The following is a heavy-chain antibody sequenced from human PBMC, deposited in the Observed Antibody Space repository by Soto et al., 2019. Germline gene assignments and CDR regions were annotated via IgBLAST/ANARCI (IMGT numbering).Heavy chain of an antibody. V-gene: IGHV3-74*01. CDR2: INSDGTRT. CDR3: ARADVGYYNMDV. Sequence: EVQLVESGGGLVQPGGSLRLSRATSGFTFSNYWMHWVRQAPGKGLVWVSRINSDGTRTNYADSVKGRFTISRDNAENTLYLQMNSLTAEETAVYYCARADVGYYNMDVWGKGTTVTVSS. CDR1: GFTFSNYW. J-gene: IGHJ6*03.